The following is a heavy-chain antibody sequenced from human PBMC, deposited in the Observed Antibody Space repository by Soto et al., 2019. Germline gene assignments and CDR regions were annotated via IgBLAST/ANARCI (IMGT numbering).Heavy chain of an antibody. CDR3: ARDSPSCASSSCLFDR. Sequence: PGGSLRLSCAASGFTFSNFAVNWARQAPGKGLEWLAFISSTGSAEYYADAVKGRFTVSRDNVQNLAFLQMHRLRDEDTAVYFCARDSPSCASSSCLFDRWGQGT. V-gene: IGHV3-48*02. CDR2: ISSTGSAE. CDR1: GFTFSNFA. J-gene: IGHJ4*02. D-gene: IGHD6-13*01.